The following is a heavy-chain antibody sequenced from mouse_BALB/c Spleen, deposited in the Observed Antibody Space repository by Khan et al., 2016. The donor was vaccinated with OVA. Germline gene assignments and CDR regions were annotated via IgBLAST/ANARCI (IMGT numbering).Heavy chain of an antibody. CDR1: GFNINDTY. J-gene: IGHJ4*01. V-gene: IGHV14-3*02. CDR2: IDPANGKT. CDR3: TQSLLLCAMDY. Sequence: VQLQQSGAEFVKPGASVKLSCTASGFNINDTYIHWVTQRPEQGLEWIGRIDPANGKTNYDPKFQGKATITADTTSHTAYLHPSSLTSEDTVVYYWTQSLLLCAMDYWGQGTLVSGSA. D-gene: IGHD1-2*01.